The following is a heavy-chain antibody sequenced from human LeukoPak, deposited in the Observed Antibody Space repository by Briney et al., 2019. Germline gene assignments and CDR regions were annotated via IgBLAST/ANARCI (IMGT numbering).Heavy chain of an antibody. CDR2: IYYSGTT. D-gene: IGHD4-17*01. Sequence: SETLSLTCAVSGGSIGSYYWSWLRQPPGRGLEWIGYIYYSGTTNYNPSLKSRVTISVDTSKNQFSLKLTSVTAADTAIYYCAREDPQTTVPEGLDVWGQGTTVTVSS. J-gene: IGHJ6*02. CDR1: GGSIGSYY. V-gene: IGHV4-59*01. CDR3: AREDPQTTVPEGLDV.